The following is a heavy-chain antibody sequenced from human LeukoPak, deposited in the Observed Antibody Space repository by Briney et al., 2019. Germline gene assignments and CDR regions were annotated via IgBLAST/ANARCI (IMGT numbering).Heavy chain of an antibody. D-gene: IGHD3-10*01. V-gene: IGHV3-20*04. Sequence: GGSLRLSCAASGFTIDDYGMSWVRQAPGKGLEWVSGINWNGGSTGYADSVKGRFTISRDNSKNTLYLQMNSLRAEDTAVYYCANRRRFGDYMDVWGKGTTVTISS. CDR1: GFTIDDYG. J-gene: IGHJ6*03. CDR3: ANRRRFGDYMDV. CDR2: INWNGGST.